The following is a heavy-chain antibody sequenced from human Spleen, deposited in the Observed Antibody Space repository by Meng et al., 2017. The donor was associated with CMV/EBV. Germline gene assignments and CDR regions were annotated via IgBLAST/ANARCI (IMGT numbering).Heavy chain of an antibody. CDR2: ISSSSNYI. J-gene: IGHJ4*02. CDR3: AVLSSYSGSSLIDY. CDR1: GFSFGAYV. Sequence: GESLKISCAASGFSFGAYVMNWVRQAPGKGLEWVSSISSSSNYIYYADSMKGRFTISRDNAKNSLYLQMYSLRAEDTAVYYCAVLSSYSGSSLIDYWGQGTLVTVSS. D-gene: IGHD6-6*01. V-gene: IGHV3-21*01.